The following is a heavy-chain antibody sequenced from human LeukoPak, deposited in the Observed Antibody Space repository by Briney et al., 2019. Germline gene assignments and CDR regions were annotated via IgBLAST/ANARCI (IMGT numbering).Heavy chain of an antibody. CDR2: INAGNGNT. Sequence: ASVKVSCKASGYTFTSYAMHWVRQAPGQRLEWMGWINAGNGNTKYSQKFQGRVTITRDTSASTAYMELSSLRSEDTAVYYCARDDEGSSWSIAVVDLFDYWGQGTLVTVSS. V-gene: IGHV1-3*01. D-gene: IGHD6-13*01. CDR3: ARDDEGSSWSIAVVDLFDY. CDR1: GYTFTSYA. J-gene: IGHJ4*02.